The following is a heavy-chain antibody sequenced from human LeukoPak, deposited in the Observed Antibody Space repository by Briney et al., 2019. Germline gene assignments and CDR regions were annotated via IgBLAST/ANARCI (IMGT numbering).Heavy chain of an antibody. CDR2: ISGSGGST. CDR3: AKVAGVLDILTRYGDY. D-gene: IGHD3-9*01. V-gene: IGHV3-23*01. J-gene: IGHJ4*02. Sequence: GGSLRLSCAASGFTFSSYAMSWVRQAPGKGLEWVSAISGSGGSTYYADSVKGRFTISRDNSKNTLYLQMNSLRAEDTAVYYCAKVAGVLDILTRYGDYWGQGTLVTVSS. CDR1: GFTFSSYA.